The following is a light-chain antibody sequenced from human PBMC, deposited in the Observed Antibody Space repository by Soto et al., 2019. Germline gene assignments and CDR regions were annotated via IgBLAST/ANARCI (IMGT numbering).Light chain of an antibody. V-gene: IGLV2-11*01. CDR2: DVT. CDR3: SSYVEGVL. J-gene: IGLJ2*01. CDR1: SSDVDDYKY. Sequence: QSALTQPRSVSGSPGQSVTISCTGSSSDVDDYKYVFWYQQHPGEAPKLMIYDVTKRPSGVPDRFSGSKSGNTASLTISGLQAEDEGDYYCSSYVEGVLFGGGTKLTVL.